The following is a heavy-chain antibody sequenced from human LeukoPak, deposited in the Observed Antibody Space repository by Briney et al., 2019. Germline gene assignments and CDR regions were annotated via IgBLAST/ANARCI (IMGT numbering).Heavy chain of an antibody. CDR1: GFTFINFA. CDR3: AKDPRYYDILTGPRDTDY. D-gene: IGHD3-9*01. V-gene: IGHV3-23*01. Sequence: TGGSLSLAWAASGFTFINFAMSWVRQAAGEVLGWVGGISASVGSALYADSGRGRFTISRDNSKNPLYLQLDSLRAEDTAVYFCAKDPRYYDILTGPRDTDYWGQGTLVTVSS. J-gene: IGHJ4*02. CDR2: ISASVGSA.